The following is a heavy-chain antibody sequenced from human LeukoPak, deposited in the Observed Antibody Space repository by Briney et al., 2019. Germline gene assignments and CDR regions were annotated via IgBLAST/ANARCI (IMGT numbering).Heavy chain of an antibody. CDR2: ISSSGSTI. D-gene: IGHD3-10*01. V-gene: IGHV3-48*03. Sequence: GGSLRLSCAASGFTFSSYEMNWVRQAPEKGLEWVSYISSSGSTIYYADSVKGRFTISRDNAKNSLYLQMNSLRAEDTAVYYCAGQITMVRGVIYWGQGTLVTVSS. CDR3: AGQITMVRGVIY. J-gene: IGHJ4*02. CDR1: GFTFSSYE.